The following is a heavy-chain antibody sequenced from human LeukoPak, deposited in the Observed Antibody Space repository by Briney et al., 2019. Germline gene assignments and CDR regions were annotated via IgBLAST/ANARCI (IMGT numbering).Heavy chain of an antibody. CDR2: INPNSGGT. J-gene: IGHJ4*02. Sequence: GASVKVSCKASGYTFTGYYMHWVRQAPGQGLEWMGWINPNSGGTNYAQKFQGRVTMTRDTSISTAYMELSRLRSDDTAVYYCARTPAIAVAGTHFDYWGQGTLVTVSS. CDR1: GYTFTGYY. D-gene: IGHD6-19*01. CDR3: ARTPAIAVAGTHFDY. V-gene: IGHV1-2*02.